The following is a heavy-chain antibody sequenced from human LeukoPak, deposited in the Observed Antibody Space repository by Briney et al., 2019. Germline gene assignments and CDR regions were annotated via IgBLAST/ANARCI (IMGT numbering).Heavy chain of an antibody. D-gene: IGHD6-19*01. Sequence: GASVKVSCKASGGTFSSYAISWVRQAPGQGLVWMGGIIPIFGTANYAQKFQGRVTITADESTSTAYMELSSLRSEDTAVYYCARGARPYSSGWYFNYWGQGTLVTVSS. CDR2: IIPIFGTA. V-gene: IGHV1-69*13. J-gene: IGHJ4*02. CDR1: GGTFSSYA. CDR3: ARGARPYSSGWYFNY.